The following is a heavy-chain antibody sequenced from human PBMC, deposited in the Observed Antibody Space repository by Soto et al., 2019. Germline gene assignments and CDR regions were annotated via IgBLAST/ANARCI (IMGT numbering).Heavy chain of an antibody. CDR1: GFSLSTSGVG. CDR3: ALTTTSGYCSGGSCRSGFAS. CDR2: IYWDDDK. V-gene: IGHV2-5*02. J-gene: IGHJ5*01. Sequence: QITLKESGPPLVKPTQTLTLTCTFSGFSLSTSGVGVGWIRQPPGKALEWLALIYWDDDKRYSPSLKSRLTINKDAAKTQVVLTMTKIYPVDRATYYCALTTTSGYCSGGSCRSGFASWGQGTLVTVSS. D-gene: IGHD2-15*01.